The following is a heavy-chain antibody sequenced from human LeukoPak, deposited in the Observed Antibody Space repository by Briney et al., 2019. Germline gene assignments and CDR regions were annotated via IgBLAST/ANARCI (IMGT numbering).Heavy chain of an antibody. Sequence: GGSLRFSCAASGFTFSSYEMNCVRQAPGKGLEWVSYISSSGSTIYYADSVKGRFTISRDNAKNSLYLQMNSLRAEDTAVYYCARDHGDTFDFWGQGTLVTVSS. V-gene: IGHV3-48*03. CDR1: GFTFSSYE. CDR3: ARDHGDTFDF. J-gene: IGHJ4*02. CDR2: ISSSGSTI. D-gene: IGHD7-27*01.